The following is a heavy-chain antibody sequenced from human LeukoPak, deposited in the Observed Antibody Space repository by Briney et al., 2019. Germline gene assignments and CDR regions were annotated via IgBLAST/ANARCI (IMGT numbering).Heavy chain of an antibody. Sequence: GASVKVSCKASVGTFSSYAISWVRQAPGQGLEWMGRIIPILGIANYAQKFQGRVTITADKSTSTAYMELSSLRSEDTAVYYCARVEMATIYFDYWGQGTLVTVSS. CDR2: IIPILGIA. J-gene: IGHJ4*02. V-gene: IGHV1-69*04. CDR1: VGTFSSYA. CDR3: ARVEMATIYFDY. D-gene: IGHD5-24*01.